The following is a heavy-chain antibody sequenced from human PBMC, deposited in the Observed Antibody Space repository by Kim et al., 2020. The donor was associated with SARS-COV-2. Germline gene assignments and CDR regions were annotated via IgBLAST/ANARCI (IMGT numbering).Heavy chain of an antibody. Sequence: ASVKVSCKTSGYPFSSATICWVRQAPGQGLEWIGWSSTYNQDTTYAPNFEGRLTLTTDTSAKVAYMELGNLRSDDTAVYYCARSFSPDYHGEDFDSWGQGTLVTVSS. CDR1: GYPFSSAT. J-gene: IGHJ4*02. D-gene: IGHD4-17*01. V-gene: IGHV1-18*01. CDR2: SSTYNQDT. CDR3: ARSFSPDYHGEDFDS.